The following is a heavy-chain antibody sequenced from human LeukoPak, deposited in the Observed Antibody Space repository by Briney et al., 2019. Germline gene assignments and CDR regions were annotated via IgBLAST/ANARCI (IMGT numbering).Heavy chain of an antibody. V-gene: IGHV3-23*01. Sequence: PGGSLRLSCAASGFTFSNYAMSWVRQAPGKGLEWVSAISSSGGTTYYADSVKGRFTISRDNSKNTLYLQMNSLRAEDTAVYYCAKDPIVGAPYWYFDLWGRGTLVTVSS. D-gene: IGHD1-26*01. CDR3: AKDPIVGAPYWYFDL. J-gene: IGHJ2*01. CDR2: ISSSGGTT. CDR1: GFTFSNYA.